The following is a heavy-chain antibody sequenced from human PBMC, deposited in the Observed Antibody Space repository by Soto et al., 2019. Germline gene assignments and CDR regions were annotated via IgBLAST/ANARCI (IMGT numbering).Heavy chain of an antibody. CDR3: ATAPGDLLNCFDY. J-gene: IGHJ4*02. V-gene: IGHV4-38-2*01. CDR2: IYHSVIT. Sequence: PSETLSLTCAVSGYSISSGYYWGWIRQPPGTGLEWIVSIYHSVITYYNPSLKSRVTISLDTSTNQFSLKLSSVTAADTAVYNFATAPGDLLNCFDYWGPGLLVTVSS. CDR1: GYSISSGYY.